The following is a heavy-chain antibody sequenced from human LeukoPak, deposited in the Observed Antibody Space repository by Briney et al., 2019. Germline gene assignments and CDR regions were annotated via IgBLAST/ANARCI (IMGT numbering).Heavy chain of an antibody. J-gene: IGHJ6*02. CDR2: IWYDGNNK. Sequence: GGSLRLSCEASGFIFSSYGMHWVRHAPGKGLEWVSVIWYDGNNKNYADSVKGRFTISRDNSKTTLYLQMNSLRDADTAVYYCARDEALNARNYYGSGNNHPGGMDVWGQGTTVTVSS. V-gene: IGHV3-33*01. D-gene: IGHD3-10*01. CDR1: GFIFSSYG. CDR3: ARDEALNARNYYGSGNNHPGGMDV.